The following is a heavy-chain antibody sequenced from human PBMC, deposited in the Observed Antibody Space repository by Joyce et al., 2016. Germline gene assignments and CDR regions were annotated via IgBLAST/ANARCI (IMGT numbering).Heavy chain of an antibody. J-gene: IGHJ5*02. CDR2: IKSKTDGETT. CDR3: TTDDFWSGFSAS. Sequence: VQLVESGGDLVEPGGSLRLSCAASGLSFSNAWMAWVRQAPGKGLEWVGRIKSKTDGETTDYATPVKGRFGISRDDSNDMLFLVMNSLKTEDTAVYYCTTDDFWSGFSASWGQGTLVTVSS. CDR1: GLSFSNAW. D-gene: IGHD3-3*01. V-gene: IGHV3-15*01.